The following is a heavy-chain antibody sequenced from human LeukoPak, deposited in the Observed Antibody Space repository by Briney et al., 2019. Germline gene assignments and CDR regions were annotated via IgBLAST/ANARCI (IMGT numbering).Heavy chain of an antibody. J-gene: IGHJ6*02. V-gene: IGHV4-39*01. CDR2: IYYSGST. Sequence: SETLSLTCTVSGGSISSSSYYWGWIRQPPGKGLEWIGSIYYSGSTYYNPSLKSRVTISVDTSKNQFSLKLSSVTAADTAVYYCARHGGSGWHYYYYGMDVWGQGTTVTVSS. CDR3: ARHGGSGWHYYYYGMDV. CDR1: GGSISSSSYY. D-gene: IGHD6-19*01.